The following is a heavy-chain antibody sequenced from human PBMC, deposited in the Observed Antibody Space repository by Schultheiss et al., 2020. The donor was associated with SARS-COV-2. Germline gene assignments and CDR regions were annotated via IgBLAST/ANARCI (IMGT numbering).Heavy chain of an antibody. Sequence: SVKVSCKASGGTFSSYAISWVRQAPGQGLEWMGGIIPIFGTANYAQKFQGRVTITADESTSTAYMELSSLRSEDTAVYYCARRRTRYYDSSGYEYYYGMDVWGQGTTVTVSS. CDR1: GGTFSSYA. V-gene: IGHV1-69*13. D-gene: IGHD3-22*01. CDR2: IIPIFGTA. J-gene: IGHJ6*02. CDR3: ARRRTRYYDSSGYEYYYGMDV.